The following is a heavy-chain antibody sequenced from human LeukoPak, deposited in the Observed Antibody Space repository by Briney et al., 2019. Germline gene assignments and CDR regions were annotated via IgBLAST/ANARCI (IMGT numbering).Heavy chain of an antibody. CDR1: GYSISSGYY. Sequence: PSETLSLTCAVSGYSISSGYYWGWIRQPPGKGLEWIGSTYHSGSTYYNPSLKSRVTISVDTSKNQFSLKLSSVTAADTAVYYCARGNILKVRQNAFDIWGQGTMVTVSS. J-gene: IGHJ3*02. CDR3: ARGNILKVRQNAFDI. D-gene: IGHD3-10*01. V-gene: IGHV4-38-2*01. CDR2: TYHSGST.